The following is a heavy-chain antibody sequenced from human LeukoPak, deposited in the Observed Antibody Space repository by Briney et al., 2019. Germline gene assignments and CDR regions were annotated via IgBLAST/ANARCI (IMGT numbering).Heavy chain of an antibody. Sequence: PSETLSLTCTVSGGSISNYYWSWIRQPAGKGLEWIGRIYTSGSTNYNPSLKSRVTMSVDTSKNHFSLRLSSVTAADTVVYYCARDTVVAAHDDAFDIWGQGTMVTVSS. CDR2: IYTSGST. CDR3: ARDTVVAAHDDAFDI. V-gene: IGHV4-4*07. D-gene: IGHD2-15*01. CDR1: GGSISNYY. J-gene: IGHJ3*02.